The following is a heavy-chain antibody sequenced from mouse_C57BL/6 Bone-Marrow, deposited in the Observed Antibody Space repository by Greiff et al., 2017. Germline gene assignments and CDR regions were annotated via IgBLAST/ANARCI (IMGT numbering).Heavy chain of an antibody. CDR1: GYTFTSYW. J-gene: IGHJ4*01. V-gene: IGHV1-7*01. D-gene: IGHD2-3*01. Sequence: QVQLKQSGAELAKPGASVKLSCKASGYTFTSYWMHWVQQRPGQGLEWIGYINPSSGYTKYNQKFKDKATLTADKASSTAYMQLSSLTYEDSAVYYCERERWLLPAMDYWGQGTSVTVSS. CDR3: ERERWLLPAMDY. CDR2: INPSSGYT.